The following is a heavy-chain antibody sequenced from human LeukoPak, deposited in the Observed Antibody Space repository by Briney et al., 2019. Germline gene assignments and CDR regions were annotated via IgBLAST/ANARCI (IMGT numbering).Heavy chain of an antibody. CDR3: ASLWKLPGS. CDR1: GFTFSSYE. J-gene: IGHJ5*02. V-gene: IGHV3-48*03. CDR2: ISKTGISGYTI. Sequence: GGSLRLSCAASGFTFSSYEMDWVRQVPGKGLEWLAYISKTGISGYTIYYADSVKGRFIISRDNAKNSVYLQMNNLRAEDTAVYHCASLWKLPGSWGQGTLVTVSS. D-gene: IGHD2-21*01.